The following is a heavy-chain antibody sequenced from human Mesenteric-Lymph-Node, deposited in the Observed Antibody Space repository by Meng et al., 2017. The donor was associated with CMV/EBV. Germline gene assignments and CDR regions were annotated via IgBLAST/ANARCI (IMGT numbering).Heavy chain of an antibody. Sequence: GSLRLSCSVSGYSITSGYLWAWIRQSPEKGLEWIATITYRGRTYYNPSLESRVTISLGPSNNHFSLKLASVTAADTAMYYCGRVAASSASVGDWGQGTLVTVSS. CDR1: GYSITSGYL. D-gene: IGHD6-6*01. V-gene: IGHV4-38-2*02. CDR3: GRVAASSASVGD. CDR2: ITYRGRT. J-gene: IGHJ4*02.